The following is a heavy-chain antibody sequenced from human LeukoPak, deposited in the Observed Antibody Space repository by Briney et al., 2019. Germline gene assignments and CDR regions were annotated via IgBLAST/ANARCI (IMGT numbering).Heavy chain of an antibody. CDR1: GGTFSSYA. CDR3: ARASFGFPPFGY. Sequence: ASVKVSCKASGGTFSSYAISWVRQAPGQGLEWMGGIISIFGTANYAQKFQGRVTITADESTSTAYMELSDLTSEDTAIYYCARASFGFPPFGYWGQGPLVSVSS. D-gene: IGHD3-16*01. J-gene: IGHJ4*02. V-gene: IGHV1-69*13. CDR2: IISIFGTA.